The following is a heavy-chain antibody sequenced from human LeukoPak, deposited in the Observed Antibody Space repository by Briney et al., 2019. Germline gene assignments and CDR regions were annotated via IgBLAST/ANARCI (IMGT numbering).Heavy chain of an antibody. V-gene: IGHV3-30*18. CDR1: GFTFSSYG. J-gene: IGHJ4*02. CDR3: AKGLAVAGTMVGDY. Sequence: GGSLRLSCAASGFTFSSYGMHWVRQAPGKGLEWVAVISYDGSNKYYADSVKGRFTISRDNSENTLYLQMNSLRAEDTAVYYCAKGLAVAGTMVGDYWGQGTLVTVSS. CDR2: ISYDGSNK. D-gene: IGHD6-19*01.